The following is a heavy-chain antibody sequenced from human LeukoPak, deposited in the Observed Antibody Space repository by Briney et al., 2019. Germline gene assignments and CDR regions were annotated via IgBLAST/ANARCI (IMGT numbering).Heavy chain of an antibody. D-gene: IGHD3-10*01. V-gene: IGHV3-7*01. CDR3: ATQSYGLFQY. CDR1: GVTFTSYW. Sequence: PGGSLRLSCAASGVTFTSYWMSWVRQAPGKGLEWVGNIKNDGSDKYYVDSVKGRFTISRDNAKNSLYLQMNSLRAEDTAVYYCATQSYGLFQYWGQGTLVTVSS. J-gene: IGHJ4*02. CDR2: IKNDGSDK.